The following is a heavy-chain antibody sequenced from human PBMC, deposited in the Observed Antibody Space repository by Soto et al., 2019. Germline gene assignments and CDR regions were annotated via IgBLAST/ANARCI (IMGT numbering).Heavy chain of an antibody. CDR2: ISGSGGST. Sequence: GGVLRLSCAASGFTFSVYAMSWVRQPPGKGLEWVSTISGSGGSTYYADSVKGRFTISRDNSKNTLYLQMNSLRAEDTAVYYCAKPLTTGYYFPFDYWGQGTLVTVSS. CDR3: AKPLTTGYYFPFDY. J-gene: IGHJ4*02. V-gene: IGHV3-23*01. D-gene: IGHD3-9*01. CDR1: GFTFSVYA.